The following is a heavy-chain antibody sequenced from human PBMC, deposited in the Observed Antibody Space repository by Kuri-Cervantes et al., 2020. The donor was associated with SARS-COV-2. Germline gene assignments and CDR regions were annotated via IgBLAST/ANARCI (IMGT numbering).Heavy chain of an antibody. J-gene: IGHJ6*02. V-gene: IGHV3-33*01. CDR2: IWYDGSNK. D-gene: IGHD1-7*01. CDR3: ARCSGITGTDFYYYYGMDV. Sequence: LFLTCAASGFTFSSYGMHWVRQAPGKGLEWVAVIWYDGSNKYYADSVKGRFTISRDNSKNTLCLQMNSLRAEDTAVYYCARCSGITGTDFYYYYGMDVWGQGTTVTVSS. CDR1: GFTFSSYG.